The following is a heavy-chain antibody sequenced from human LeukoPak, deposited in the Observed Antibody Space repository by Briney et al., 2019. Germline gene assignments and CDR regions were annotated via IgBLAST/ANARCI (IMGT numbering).Heavy chain of an antibody. CDR1: GGSISSQY. CDR2: IYYSGSH. Sequence: PSETLSLTCPVSGGSISSQYWSWIRQPPGKGLEWIGYIYYSGSHNYNPTLRSRVTISLEKSKNQLSLNLSAVTAGDPAWFYCAGHGYSSGSLGWFDPWGQGTQVTVSS. J-gene: IGHJ5*02. D-gene: IGHD6-19*01. CDR3: AGHGYSSGSLGWFDP. V-gene: IGHV4-59*11.